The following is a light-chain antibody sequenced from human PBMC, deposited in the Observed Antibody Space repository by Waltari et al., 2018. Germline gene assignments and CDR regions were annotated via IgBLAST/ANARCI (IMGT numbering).Light chain of an antibody. Sequence: RARQRLTKVYLAWYQQKPGQAPRLLIYGASSRAAGIPERFSGSGSGTDFTLTISRLEPEDCAMYYCQQYGSSILYTFGQGTKLEIK. CDR3: QQYGSSILYT. V-gene: IGKV3-20*01. CDR2: GAS. CDR1: QRLTKVY. J-gene: IGKJ2*01.